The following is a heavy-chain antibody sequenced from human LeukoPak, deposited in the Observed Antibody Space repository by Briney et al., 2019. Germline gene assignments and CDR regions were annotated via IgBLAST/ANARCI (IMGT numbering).Heavy chain of an antibody. D-gene: IGHD3-22*01. CDR2: INSDGSST. V-gene: IGHV3-74*01. CDR1: GFTFSRYW. CDR3: ARDYYDSSGYYG. Sequence: QPGGSLRLSCAASGFTFSRYWMHWVRQAPGKGLVWVSRINSDGSSTRYGDSVKGRFTISRDNAKNTLYLQMNSLRAEDTAVYYCARDYYDSSGYYGWGQGTLVTVSS. J-gene: IGHJ4*02.